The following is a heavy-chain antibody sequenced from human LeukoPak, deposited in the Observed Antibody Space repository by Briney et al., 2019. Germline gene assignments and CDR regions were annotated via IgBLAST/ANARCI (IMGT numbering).Heavy chain of an antibody. CDR3: ATDKQASPDY. J-gene: IGHJ4*02. V-gene: IGHV3-15*01. CDR2: IRSQIDGGTA. CDR1: GFNATSRFTFTKAW. Sequence: NSGGSLRLSCIASGFNATSRFTFTKAWMSWVRQAPGKGLEWVGRIRSQIDGGTANYSAPVKGRFTISRDDSKNTLYLQMDSLKMEDTGLYYCATDKQASPDYWGQGTLVTVSS.